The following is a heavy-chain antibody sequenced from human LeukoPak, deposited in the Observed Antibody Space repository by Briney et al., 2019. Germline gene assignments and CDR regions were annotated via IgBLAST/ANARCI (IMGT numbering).Heavy chain of an antibody. Sequence: GGSLRLSCAASGFTVSSNYMSWVRQAPGKGLEWVSVIYSGGSTYYADSVKGRFTISRDNSKNTLYLQMNSLRAEDTAVYYCARTSRGDSSGYDPLFFDYWGQGTLVTVSS. CDR1: GFTVSSNY. CDR2: IYSGGST. CDR3: ARTSRGDSSGYDPLFFDY. V-gene: IGHV3-53*01. D-gene: IGHD3-22*01. J-gene: IGHJ4*02.